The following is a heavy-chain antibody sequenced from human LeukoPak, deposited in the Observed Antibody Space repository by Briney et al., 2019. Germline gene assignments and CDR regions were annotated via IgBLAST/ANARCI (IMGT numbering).Heavy chain of an antibody. V-gene: IGHV3-48*03. D-gene: IGHD3-10*01. CDR3: ARGYGSGSYYKPPYYYYMDV. CDR2: ISSSGSTI. CDR1: GFTFSSYE. Sequence: GGSLRLSCAASGFTFSSYEMNWVRQAPGKGLEWVSYISSSGSTIYYADSVKGRFTISRDNAKNSLYLQMNSLRAEDTAVYYCARGYGSGSYYKPPYYYYMDVWGKGTTVTISS. J-gene: IGHJ6*03.